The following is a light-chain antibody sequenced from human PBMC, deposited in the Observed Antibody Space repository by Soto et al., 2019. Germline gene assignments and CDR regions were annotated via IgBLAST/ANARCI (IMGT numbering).Light chain of an antibody. Sequence: QSALTQPASVSGSPGQSITISCTGTSSDIGGYNYVSWYQQHPGKVPKLIIFEVTTRPSGVSNRFSGSKSGNTASLTISGLQADDEADYYCASYTSRGTRVFGTGTKLTVL. V-gene: IGLV2-14*01. J-gene: IGLJ1*01. CDR3: ASYTSRGTRV. CDR1: SSDIGGYNY. CDR2: EVT.